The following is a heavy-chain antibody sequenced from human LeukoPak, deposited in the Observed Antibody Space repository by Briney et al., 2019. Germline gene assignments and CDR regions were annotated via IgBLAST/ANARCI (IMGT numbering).Heavy chain of an antibody. CDR1: GFTFSSYW. CDR2: ISNDGSNK. CDR3: ARDVYGLAAAGRLSYYYYYYMDV. Sequence: GGSLRLSCAASGFTFSSYWMHWVRQAPGKGLEWVAVISNDGSNKYYADSVKGRFTISRDNAKNSLYLQMNSLRAEDTAVYYCARDVYGLAAAGRLSYYYYYYMDVWGKGTTVTISS. V-gene: IGHV3-30*03. J-gene: IGHJ6*03. D-gene: IGHD6-13*01.